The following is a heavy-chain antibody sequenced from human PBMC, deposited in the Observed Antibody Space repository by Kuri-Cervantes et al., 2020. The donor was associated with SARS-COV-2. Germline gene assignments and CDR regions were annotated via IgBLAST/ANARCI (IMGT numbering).Heavy chain of an antibody. Sequence: SETLSLTCTVSGGSISSSSYYWGWIRQPPGKGLEWIGSIYYSGSTYYNPSLKSRVTISVDTSKNQFTLKLSSVTAADTAVYYCARGGGGSSWYFGYWGQGTLVTVSS. CDR3: ARGGGGSSWYFGY. CDR1: GGSISSSSYY. D-gene: IGHD6-13*01. CDR2: IYYSGST. J-gene: IGHJ4*02. V-gene: IGHV4-39*06.